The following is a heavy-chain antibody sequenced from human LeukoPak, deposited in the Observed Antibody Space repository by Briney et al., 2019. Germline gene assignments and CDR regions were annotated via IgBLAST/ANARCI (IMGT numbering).Heavy chain of an antibody. Sequence: GASVKVSCKASGYTFTSYGISWVRQAPGQGLEWMGWISAYNGNTNYAQKLQGRVTMTTDTSTSTAYMELRSLRSGDTAVYYCARVNEEAVAGTWYFDLWGRGTLVTVSS. CDR3: ARVNEEAVAGTWYFDL. D-gene: IGHD6-19*01. CDR1: GYTFTSYG. V-gene: IGHV1-18*01. J-gene: IGHJ2*01. CDR2: ISAYNGNT.